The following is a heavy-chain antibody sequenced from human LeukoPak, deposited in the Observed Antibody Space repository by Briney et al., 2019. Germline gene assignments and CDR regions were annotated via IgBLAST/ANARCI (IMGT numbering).Heavy chain of an antibody. D-gene: IGHD3-9*01. V-gene: IGHV7-4-1*02. CDR2: INTNTGNP. CDR1: GYTFSSYS. CDR3: AREYYDILTGSRDYSYYMDV. Sequence: ASVKVSCKASGYTFSSYSINWVRQAPGQGLEWMGWINTNTGNPRYAQGFTGRFVFSLDTSVSTAYLQISSLKAEDTAVYYCAREYYDILTGSRDYSYYMDVWGKGTTVTISS. J-gene: IGHJ6*03.